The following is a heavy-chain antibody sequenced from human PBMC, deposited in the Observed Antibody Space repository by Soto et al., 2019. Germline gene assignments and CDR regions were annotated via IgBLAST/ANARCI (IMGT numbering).Heavy chain of an antibody. Sequence: QVQLVQSGAEVKKPGASVKVSCKASGDTFTSYGFNWVRQAPGQGLECMGWISAYNGNTNYAQKLQGRVTMTTDTSTSIANMELRSLRSDDTAVYYCARDRVSHVDRASYYYYGMDVWGQGTTVTVSS. J-gene: IGHJ6*02. CDR2: ISAYNGNT. D-gene: IGHD5-18*01. CDR3: ARDRVSHVDRASYYYYGMDV. CDR1: GDTFTSYG. V-gene: IGHV1-18*04.